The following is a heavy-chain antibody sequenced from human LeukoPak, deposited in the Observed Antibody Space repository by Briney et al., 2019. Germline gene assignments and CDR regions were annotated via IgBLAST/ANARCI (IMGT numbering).Heavy chain of an antibody. CDR1: GYTFTNYG. J-gene: IGHJ5*02. CDR3: AREDRHMNWFDP. Sequence: ASVKVSCKASGYTFTNYGISWVRQAPGQGLEWMGWISAYNGNTNYAQTLQGRVTMTTDTSTSTAYMELRSLRSDDTAVYFCAREDRHMNWFDPWGQGTLVTVSS. V-gene: IGHV1-18*01. CDR2: ISAYNGNT.